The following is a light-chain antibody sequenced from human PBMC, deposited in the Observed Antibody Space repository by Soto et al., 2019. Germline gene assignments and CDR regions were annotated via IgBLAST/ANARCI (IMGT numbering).Light chain of an antibody. Sequence: EIVLSHSPSTLSLSPGERATLSCRASQSVNNYLHWYQQKPGQAPRLLIFDASNRATGIPPRFSGSGSATDFTLTISSLEPEDFAVYYCQHRIIWPVSFGQGTRLEIK. J-gene: IGKJ5*01. CDR1: QSVNNY. CDR2: DAS. CDR3: QHRIIWPVS. V-gene: IGKV3-11*01.